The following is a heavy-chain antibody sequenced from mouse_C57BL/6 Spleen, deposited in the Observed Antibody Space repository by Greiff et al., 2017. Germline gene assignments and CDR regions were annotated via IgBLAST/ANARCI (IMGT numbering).Heavy chain of an antibody. Sequence: EVHLVESGGGLVKPGGSLKLSCAASGFTFSDYGMHWVRQAPEKGLEWVAYISSGSSTIYYAAPVTGRVTISRENAKNTLFLQMTSLGSEDTAMYDCERQWDGSYYFDYRGQGTTLT. D-gene: IGHD1-1*01. CDR2: ISSGSSTI. V-gene: IGHV5-17*01. J-gene: IGHJ2*01. CDR3: ERQWDGSYYFDY. CDR1: GFTFSDYG.